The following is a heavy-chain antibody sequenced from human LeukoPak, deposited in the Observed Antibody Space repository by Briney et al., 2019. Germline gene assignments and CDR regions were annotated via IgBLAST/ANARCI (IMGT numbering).Heavy chain of an antibody. V-gene: IGHV1-69*13. D-gene: IGHD6-19*01. Sequence: ASVKVSCKASGGTFSSYAISWVRQAPGQGLEWMGGIIPIFGTANYAQKFQGRVTITAGESTSTAYMELSGLRSEDTAVYYCARAREGIAVAANWGQGTLVTVSS. CDR3: ARAREGIAVAAN. CDR1: GGTFSSYA. CDR2: IIPIFGTA. J-gene: IGHJ4*02.